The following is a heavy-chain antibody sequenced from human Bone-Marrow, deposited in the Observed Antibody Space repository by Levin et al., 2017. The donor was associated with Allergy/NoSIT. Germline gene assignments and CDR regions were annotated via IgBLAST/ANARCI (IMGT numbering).Heavy chain of an antibody. CDR1: GFTFSRNG. Sequence: QTGGSLRLSCAASGFTFSRNGMHWVRQAPGKGLEWVALISYDGSSKYYADFVKGRFTISRDNRRNTLFLQLNSLRVEDTAVYYCAKESFRVRDFDDWGQGTLVAVSS. V-gene: IGHV3-30*18. D-gene: IGHD3-10*01. CDR2: ISYDGSSK. CDR3: AKESFRVRDFDD. J-gene: IGHJ4*02.